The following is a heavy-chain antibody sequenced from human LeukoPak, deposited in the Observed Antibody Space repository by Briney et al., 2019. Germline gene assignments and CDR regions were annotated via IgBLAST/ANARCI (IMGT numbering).Heavy chain of an antibody. CDR1: GYTFTGYY. D-gene: IGHD2-15*01. CDR3: AREYCSSPLYYMDV. V-gene: IGHV1-2*02. J-gene: IGHJ6*03. CDR2: INPNSGGT. Sequence: ASVKVSCKASGYTFTGYYMHWVRQAPGQGLEWVGWINPNSGGTNYAQKFQGRVTMTRDTSISTAYMELSRLRSDDTAVYYCAREYCSSPLYYMDVWGKGTTVTVSS.